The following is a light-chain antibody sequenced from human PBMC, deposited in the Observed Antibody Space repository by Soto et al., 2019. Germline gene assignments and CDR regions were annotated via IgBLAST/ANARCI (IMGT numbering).Light chain of an antibody. CDR2: NNN. Sequence: QPVLTQPPSASGTPGQRVTVSCSGSSSNIGRNYVYWYQQLPGTAPKLLIYNNNQRPSGVPDRFSGSKSGTSASLAISGLQSEDEADYYCAAWDDSLNGPVFGGGTKLTVL. V-gene: IGLV1-44*01. CDR1: SSNIGRNY. J-gene: IGLJ3*02. CDR3: AAWDDSLNGPV.